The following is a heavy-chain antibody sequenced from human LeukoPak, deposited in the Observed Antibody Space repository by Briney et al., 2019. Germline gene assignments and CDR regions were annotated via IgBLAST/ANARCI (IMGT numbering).Heavy chain of an antibody. Sequence: PETPSLTCTVFGGSVNGYYWSWIRQPPGKGLEWMAYIHSSGSTNYNPSLKSRLTASVDTSKNQFSLNVRSVTAADTAVYYCAKVASGGAKFDDWGQGSQVTVSS. V-gene: IGHV4-59*02. CDR3: AKVASGGAKFDD. J-gene: IGHJ4*02. CDR1: GGSVNGYY. CDR2: IHSSGST. D-gene: IGHD3-10*01.